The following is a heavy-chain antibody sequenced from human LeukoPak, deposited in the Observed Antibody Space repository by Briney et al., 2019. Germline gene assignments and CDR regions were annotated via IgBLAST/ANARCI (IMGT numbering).Heavy chain of an antibody. Sequence: PSETLSLTCTVSGGSISSYYWSWIRQPPGKGLEWIGNIYYSGSTNYNPSLKSRVTISVDTSKNQFSLKLSSVTAADTAVYYCARREGIGYCSGGSCWGAFDIWGQGTMVTVSS. D-gene: IGHD2-15*01. CDR2: IYYSGST. CDR1: GGSISSYY. V-gene: IGHV4-59*01. J-gene: IGHJ3*02. CDR3: ARREGIGYCSGGSCWGAFDI.